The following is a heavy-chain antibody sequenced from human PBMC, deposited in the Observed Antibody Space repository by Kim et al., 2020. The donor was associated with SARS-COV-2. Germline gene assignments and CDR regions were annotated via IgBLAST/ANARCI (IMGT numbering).Heavy chain of an antibody. D-gene: IGHD3-22*01. CDR2: IYYSGST. CDR3: ARATYYYDSSEDLSPYYFDY. V-gene: IGHV4-39*07. Sequence: SETLSLTCTVSGGSISSSSYYWGWIRQPPGKGLEWIGSIYYSGSTYYNPSLKSRVTISVDTSKNQFSLKLSSVTAADTAVYYCARATYYYDSSEDLSPYYFDYWGQGTLVTVSS. J-gene: IGHJ4*02. CDR1: GGSISSSSYY.